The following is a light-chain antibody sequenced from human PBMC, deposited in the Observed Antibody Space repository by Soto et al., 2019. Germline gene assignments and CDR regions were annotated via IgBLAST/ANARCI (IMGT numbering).Light chain of an antibody. CDR1: QSVSSY. CDR2: DAS. Sequence: EIVLTQSPATLSLSPGERATLSCGASQSVSSYLAWYQQKPGQAPRLLIYDASNRATGIPARFSGSGSGTDFTLTISRLEPEDFAVYYCQKRSNWPPWTFGQGTKVDIK. CDR3: QKRSNWPPWT. V-gene: IGKV3-11*01. J-gene: IGKJ1*01.